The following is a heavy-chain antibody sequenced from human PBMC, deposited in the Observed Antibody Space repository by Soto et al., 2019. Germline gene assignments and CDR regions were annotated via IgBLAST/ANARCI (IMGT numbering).Heavy chain of an antibody. D-gene: IGHD3-22*01. J-gene: IGHJ3*02. CDR2: ISYDGSNK. CDR3: FLPPQRITMIVVDDAFDI. CDR1: GFTFSSFG. Sequence: PGGSLRLSCAASGFTFSSFGMHWVRQAPGKGLEWVAVISYDGSNKYYADSVKGRFTISRDNSKNTLYLQVNSLRAEDTAVYYCFLPPQRITMIVVDDAFDIWGQGTMVTVSS. V-gene: IGHV3-30*03.